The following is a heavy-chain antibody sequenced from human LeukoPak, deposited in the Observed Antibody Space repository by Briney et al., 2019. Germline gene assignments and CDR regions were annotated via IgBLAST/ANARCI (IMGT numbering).Heavy chain of an antibody. CDR2: IYTTETP. J-gene: IGHJ4*02. CDR3: AREGYYDSSGYGVGY. V-gene: IGHV4-4*07. D-gene: IGHD3-22*01. Sequence: SETLSLTCTVSGASITDYYWAWIRQPAGRGLEWVGRIYTTETPDYNPSLKSRITISADTSRNQFSLKLTSATAADTAVYYCAREGYYDSSGYGVGYWGQGTLVTVSS. CDR1: GASITDYY.